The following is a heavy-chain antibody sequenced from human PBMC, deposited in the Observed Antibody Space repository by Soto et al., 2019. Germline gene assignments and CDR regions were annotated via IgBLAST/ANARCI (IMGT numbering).Heavy chain of an antibody. CDR3: ARDKITGLFDY. J-gene: IGHJ4*02. Sequence: SETLSLTCTVSGASISSGGYYWSWIRQHPGKGLEWIGYIYYSGSTCYNPSLKSRVTISVDTSKNQFSLKLTSVTAADTAVYYCARDKITGLFDYWGQGTLVTVSS. V-gene: IGHV4-31*02. D-gene: IGHD2-8*02. CDR1: GASISSGGYY. CDR2: IYYSGST.